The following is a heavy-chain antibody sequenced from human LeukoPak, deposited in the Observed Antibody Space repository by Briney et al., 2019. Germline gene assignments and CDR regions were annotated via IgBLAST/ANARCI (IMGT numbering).Heavy chain of an antibody. D-gene: IGHD6-19*01. V-gene: IGHV1-46*01. CDR2: INPSGGST. J-gene: IGHJ4*02. CDR3: ARDILGHSSGWPLHDY. CDR1: GYTFTSYY. Sequence: ASVKVSCKASGYTFTSYYMHWVRQAPGQGLEWMGIINPSGGSTSYAQKFQGRVTMTRDTSTSTAYMELRSLRSDDTAVYYCARDILGHSSGWPLHDYWGQGTLVTVSS.